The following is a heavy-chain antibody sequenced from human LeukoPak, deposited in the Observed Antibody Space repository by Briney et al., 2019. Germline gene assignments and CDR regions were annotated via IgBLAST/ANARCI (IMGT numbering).Heavy chain of an antibody. CDR3: AKGGWELLTFDC. CDR2: ISGSGGST. J-gene: IGHJ4*02. V-gene: IGHV3-23*01. D-gene: IGHD1-26*01. CDR1: GFTFSSNA. Sequence: GGSLRLSCAASGFTFSSNAMSWVRQAPGKGLEWVSAISGSGGSTYYADSVKGRFTISRDSSKNTLYLQMNSLRAEDTAVYYCAKGGWELLTFDCWGQGTLVTVSS.